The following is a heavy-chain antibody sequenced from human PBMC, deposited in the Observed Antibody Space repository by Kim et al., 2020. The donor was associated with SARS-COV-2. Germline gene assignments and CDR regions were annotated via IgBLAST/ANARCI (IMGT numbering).Heavy chain of an antibody. V-gene: IGHV3-66*01. CDR3: ARDQRRDGYNYYFDY. J-gene: IGHJ4*02. D-gene: IGHD5-12*01. Sequence: DSVKGRFTISRDNSKNTLYLQMNSLRAEDTAVYYCARDQRRDGYNYYFDYWGQGTLVTVSS.